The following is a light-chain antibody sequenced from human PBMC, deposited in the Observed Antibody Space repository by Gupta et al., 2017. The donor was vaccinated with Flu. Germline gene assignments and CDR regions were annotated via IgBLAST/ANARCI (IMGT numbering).Light chain of an antibody. CDR1: QSISSW. Sequence: PSTLSASVGDRVTITCRASQSISSWLAWYQQKPGKAPNLLIYKASTLESGVPSRFSGSGSGTEFTLTISSLQPDDFATYYCQQDYSYSNTFGRGTKVEIK. J-gene: IGKJ4*01. CDR3: QQDYSYSNT. V-gene: IGKV1-5*03. CDR2: KAS.